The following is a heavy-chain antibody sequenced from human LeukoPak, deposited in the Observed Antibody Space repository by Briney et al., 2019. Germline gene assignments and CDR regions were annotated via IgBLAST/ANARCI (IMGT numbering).Heavy chain of an antibody. V-gene: IGHV3-73*01. J-gene: IGHJ4*02. CDR3: TRHRPGYSSGWNFDY. D-gene: IGHD6-19*01. CDR2: IRSKANSYAT. CDR1: GLTFSGSA. Sequence: PGGSLRLSCAASGLTFSGSAMHWVRQASGKGLEWVSRIRSKANSYATAYAASVKGRFTISRDDSKNTAYLQMNSLKTEDTAVYYCTRHRPGYSSGWNFDYWGQGTLVTVSS.